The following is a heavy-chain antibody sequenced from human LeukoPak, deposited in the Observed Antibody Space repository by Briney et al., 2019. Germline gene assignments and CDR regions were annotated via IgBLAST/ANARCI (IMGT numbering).Heavy chain of an antibody. V-gene: IGHV3-48*01. CDR1: GFTFSSYS. Sequence: GXSLRLSCAASGFTFSSYSMNWVREAPGKGVEWVSYISSSSSTIYYADSVKRRFTISRDNAKNSLYLQMNSLRAEDTAVYYCASGERARGAFNIWGQGTMVTVSS. CDR3: ASGERARGAFNI. CDR2: ISSSSSTI. J-gene: IGHJ3*02. D-gene: IGHD1-26*01.